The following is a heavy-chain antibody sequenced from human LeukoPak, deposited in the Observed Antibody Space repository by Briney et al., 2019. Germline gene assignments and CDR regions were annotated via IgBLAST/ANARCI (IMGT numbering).Heavy chain of an antibody. J-gene: IGHJ4*02. D-gene: IGHD6-13*01. V-gene: IGHV4-34*01. CDR2: INHSGST. CDR1: GGSFSGYY. Sequence: SETLSLTCAVYGGSFSGYYWSWIRQPPGKGLEWIGEINHSGSTNYNPSLKSRVTISVDTSKNQFSLKLSSVTAADTAVYYCARHPPLRAKAAAGVDWGQGTLVTVSS. CDR3: ARHPPLRAKAAAGVD.